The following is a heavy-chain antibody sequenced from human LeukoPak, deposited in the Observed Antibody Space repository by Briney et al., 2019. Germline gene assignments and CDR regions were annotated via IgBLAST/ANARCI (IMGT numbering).Heavy chain of an antibody. Sequence: GGSLRLSCAAPGLTFSSYWMHWVRQAPGKGLVWVSRIHSDGSSTSYADSVRGRFAISRDDAKSTLYLQMNSLRAEDTAVYYCARSGWPYYFDYWGQGTLVTVSS. D-gene: IGHD3-22*01. CDR2: IHSDGSST. CDR3: ARSGWPYYFDY. CDR1: GLTFSSYW. V-gene: IGHV3-74*01. J-gene: IGHJ4*02.